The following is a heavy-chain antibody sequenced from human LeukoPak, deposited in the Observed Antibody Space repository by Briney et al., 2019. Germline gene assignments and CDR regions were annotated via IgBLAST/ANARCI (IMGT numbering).Heavy chain of an antibody. J-gene: IGHJ3*02. Sequence: ASVKVSCKASGGTFSSYAISWVRQAPGQGLEWMGRIIPILGIANYAQKFQGRVTITADKSTSTAYMELSSLRSEDTAVYYCELGIAAAAFGIWGQGTMVTVSS. CDR2: IIPILGIA. CDR1: GGTFSSYA. D-gene: IGHD6-13*01. V-gene: IGHV1-69*04. CDR3: ELGIAAAAFGI.